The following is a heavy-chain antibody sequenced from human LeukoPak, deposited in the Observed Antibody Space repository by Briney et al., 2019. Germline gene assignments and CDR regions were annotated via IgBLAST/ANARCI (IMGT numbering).Heavy chain of an antibody. CDR3: AKLVVAATLVDY. CDR1: GFTFSSYG. V-gene: IGHV3-30*18. J-gene: IGHJ4*02. CDR2: ISCDGSNK. Sequence: GGSLRLSCAASGFTFSSYGMHWVRQAPGKGLEWVAVISCDGSNKYYADSVKGRFTISRDNSKNTLYLQMNSLRAEDTAVYYCAKLVVAATLVDYWGQGTLVTVSS. D-gene: IGHD2-15*01.